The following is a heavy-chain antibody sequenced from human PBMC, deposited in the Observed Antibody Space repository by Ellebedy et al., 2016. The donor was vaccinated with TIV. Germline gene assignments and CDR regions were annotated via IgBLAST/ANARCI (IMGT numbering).Heavy chain of an antibody. Sequence: GESLKISXAASGFTFSSYGMHWVRQAPGKGLEWVALTWYDESQKYYADSVKGRFTISRDNSKNTLYLQMNSLRAEDMAVYFCARDINWGKAGDHWGRGTLVTVSS. CDR1: GFTFSSYG. J-gene: IGHJ4*02. V-gene: IGHV3-33*01. D-gene: IGHD7-27*01. CDR2: TWYDESQK. CDR3: ARDINWGKAGDH.